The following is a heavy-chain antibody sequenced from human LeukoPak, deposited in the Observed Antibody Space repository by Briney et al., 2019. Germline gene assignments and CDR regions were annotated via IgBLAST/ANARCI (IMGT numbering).Heavy chain of an antibody. CDR1: GGSISSSDYY. CDR2: IFYSGST. CDR3: ARSSGSSYDRAFDI. D-gene: IGHD1-26*01. J-gene: IGHJ3*02. Sequence: SETLSLTCTVSGGSISSSDYYWGWIRQPPGKGLEWIGSIFYSGSTYYNPSLKSRVTISVDTSKNQSSLKLSSVTAADTAVYYCARSSGSSYDRAFDIWGQGTMVTVSS. V-gene: IGHV4-39*07.